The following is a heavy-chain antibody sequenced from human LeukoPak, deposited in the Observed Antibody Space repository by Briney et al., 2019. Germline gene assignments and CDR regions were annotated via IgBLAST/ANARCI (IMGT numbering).Heavy chain of an antibody. Sequence: PSETLSLTCTVSGGSIKNYCWSWIRQPPGKGLEWIGYIYYSGSTSYSPSLKSRVTISVDTSKNQFSLNLSSVTAAETAVYYCARAYYGSGSYYSFDYWGQGTLVTVSS. CDR1: GGSIKNYC. CDR3: ARAYYGSGSYYSFDY. J-gene: IGHJ4*02. V-gene: IGHV4-59*01. D-gene: IGHD3-10*01. CDR2: IYYSGST.